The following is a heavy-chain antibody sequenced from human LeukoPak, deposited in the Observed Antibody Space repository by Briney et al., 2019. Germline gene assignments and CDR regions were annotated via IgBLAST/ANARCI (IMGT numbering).Heavy chain of an antibody. V-gene: IGHV1-2*02. CDR2: INPNSGGT. CDR3: ARGYYYGSGSYSVDWFDP. CDR1: GYTFTGYY. D-gene: IGHD3-10*01. J-gene: IGHJ5*02. Sequence: GASVKVSCKASGYTFTGYYMHWVRQAPGQGLEWRGWINPNSGGTNYAQKFQGRVTMTRDTSISTAYMELSRLRSDDTAVYYCARGYYYGSGSYSVDWFDPWGQGTLVTVSS.